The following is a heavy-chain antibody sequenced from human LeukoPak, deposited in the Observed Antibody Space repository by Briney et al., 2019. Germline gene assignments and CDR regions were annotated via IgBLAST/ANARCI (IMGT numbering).Heavy chain of an antibody. CDR1: GYTFTGYY. D-gene: IGHD2-2*01. CDR3: ARDHCSSTSCLVMDY. CDR2: INPNSGGT. Sequence: GASVKVSCKASGYTFTGYYMHWVRQASGQGLEWMGWINPNSGGTNYAQKFQGWVTMTRDTSISTAYMELSRLRSDDTAVYYCARDHCSSTSCLVMDYWGQGILVTVSS. V-gene: IGHV1-2*04. J-gene: IGHJ4*02.